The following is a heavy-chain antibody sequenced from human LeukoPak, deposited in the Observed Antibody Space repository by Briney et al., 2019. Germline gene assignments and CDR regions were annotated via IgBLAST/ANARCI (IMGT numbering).Heavy chain of an antibody. CDR2: ISYDGSNK. D-gene: IGHD3-10*01. CDR1: GFTFSSYG. J-gene: IGHJ6*04. Sequence: PGRSLRLSCAASGFTFSSYGMHWLRQAPGKGLEWVAVISYDGSNKYYADSVKGRFTISRDNSKNTLYLQMNSLRAEDTAVYYCANQPYYYGSGSYPGMDVWGKGTTVTVSS. CDR3: ANQPYYYGSGSYPGMDV. V-gene: IGHV3-30*18.